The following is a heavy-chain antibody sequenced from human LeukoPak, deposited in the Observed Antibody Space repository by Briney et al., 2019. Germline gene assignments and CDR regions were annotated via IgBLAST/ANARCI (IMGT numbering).Heavy chain of an antibody. Sequence: PGRSLRLSCAASGFTFDDYAMHWVRQAPGKGLEWVSGISWNSGSIGYADSVKGRFTISRDNAKNSLYLQMNSLRAEDMALYYCAKGQYSSGWYEPFDYWGQGTLVTVSS. J-gene: IGHJ4*02. V-gene: IGHV3-9*03. CDR1: GFTFDDYA. CDR3: AKGQYSSGWYEPFDY. D-gene: IGHD6-19*01. CDR2: ISWNSGSI.